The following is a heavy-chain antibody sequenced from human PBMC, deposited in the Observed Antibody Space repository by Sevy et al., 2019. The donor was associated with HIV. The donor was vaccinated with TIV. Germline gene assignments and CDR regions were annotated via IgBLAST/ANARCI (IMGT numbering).Heavy chain of an antibody. CDR3: ARDIRRWGGEGKDIVVVPAAIDWFDP. V-gene: IGHV4-31*03. D-gene: IGHD2-2*01. J-gene: IGHJ5*02. CDR1: GGSISSGGYY. CDR2: IYYSGST. Sequence: ILSLTCTVSGGSISSGGYYWSWIRQHPGKGMEWIGYIYYSGSTYYNPSLKSRVAISIDTSKNQFSLKLSSVTAADTAAYYCARDIRRWGGEGKDIVVVPAAIDWFDPWGQGTLVTVSS.